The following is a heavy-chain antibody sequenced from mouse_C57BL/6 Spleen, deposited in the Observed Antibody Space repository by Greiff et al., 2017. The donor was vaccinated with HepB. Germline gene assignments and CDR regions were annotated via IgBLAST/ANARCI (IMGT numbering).Heavy chain of an antibody. V-gene: IGHV1-22*01. Sequence: VQLQQSGPELVKPGASVKMSCKASGYTFTDYNMHWVKQSHGKSLEWIGYINPNNGGTSYNQKFKGKATLTVNKSSSTAYMELRSLTSEDSAVYYCARYLPLYYGNEYYFDYWGQGTTLTVSS. D-gene: IGHD2-1*01. CDR2: INPNNGGT. J-gene: IGHJ2*01. CDR3: ARYLPLYYGNEYYFDY. CDR1: GYTFTDYN.